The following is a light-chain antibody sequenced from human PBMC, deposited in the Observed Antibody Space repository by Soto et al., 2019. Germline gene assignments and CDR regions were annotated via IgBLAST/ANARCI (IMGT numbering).Light chain of an antibody. V-gene: IGLV2-14*03. J-gene: IGLJ3*02. CDR1: SSDIGSYNY. CDR2: DVS. Sequence: QSVLTQPASLSGSPGQSITISCTGTSSDIGSYNYVSWYQQHPGKAPKLMIFDVSYRPSGFSDRFSGSKSGNTASLTISGLQPEDEADYYCSSYGASSTLFGGGT. CDR3: SSYGASSTL.